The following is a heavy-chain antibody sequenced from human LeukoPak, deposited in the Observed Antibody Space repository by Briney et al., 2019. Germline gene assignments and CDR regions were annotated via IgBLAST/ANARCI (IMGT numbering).Heavy chain of an antibody. J-gene: IGHJ5*02. CDR2: IYYSGST. CDR1: GGSFSSNSFY. V-gene: IGHV4-39*01. Sequence: SETLSLTCTVSGGSFSSNSFYRGWIRQPPGKGLEWIGSIYYSGSTYYNPSLKSRVTISVDTSKKQFSLKLSSVIAADTAVYYCARHPVVTAFYNWFDPWGQGTLVTVSS. D-gene: IGHD2-21*02. CDR3: ARHPVVTAFYNWFDP.